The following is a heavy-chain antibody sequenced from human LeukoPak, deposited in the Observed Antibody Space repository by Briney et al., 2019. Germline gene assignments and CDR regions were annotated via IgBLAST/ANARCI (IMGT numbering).Heavy chain of an antibody. D-gene: IGHD5-18*01. CDR1: GFTFKTYG. CDR2: ISSGYTT. J-gene: IGHJ4*02. Sequence: GGSLRLSCAASGFTFKTYGMGWVRQAPGKGLEWVSGISSGYTTYYADSVKGRFIISRDNSKNTLFLQMNSLRAEDTAVYYCARRATTERGYSYGLDFWGQGTLVTVSS. V-gene: IGHV3-23*01. CDR3: ARRATTERGYSYGLDF.